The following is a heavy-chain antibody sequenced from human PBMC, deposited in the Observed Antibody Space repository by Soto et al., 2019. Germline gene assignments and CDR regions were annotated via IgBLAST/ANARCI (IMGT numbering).Heavy chain of an antibody. J-gene: IGHJ4*02. V-gene: IGHV2-5*02. CDR1: GFSLSTSGVG. CDR3: AHCLFSSGWYEFDY. Sequence: QITLKESGPTLVKPTQTLTLTCTFSGFSLSTSGVGVGWIRQPPGKALEWLALIYWDDDKRYSPSLKSRLSTXKXTXXNQVVLTMTNMDPVDTGTYYCAHCLFSSGWYEFDYWGQGTLVTVSS. D-gene: IGHD6-19*01. CDR2: IYWDDDK.